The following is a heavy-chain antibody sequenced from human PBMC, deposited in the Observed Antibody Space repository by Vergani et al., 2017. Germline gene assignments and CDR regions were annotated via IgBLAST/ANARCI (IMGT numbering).Heavy chain of an antibody. CDR1: GGSFSGYY. Sequence: QVQLQQWGAGLLKPSETLSLTCAVYGGSFSGYYWSWIRQPPGKGLEWIGEINHSGSTNYNPSLKSRVTISVDTAKNQFSLKLSSVTAADTAVYYCASYGSGRYYEWGQGTLVTVSS. CDR3: ASYGSGRYYE. J-gene: IGHJ4*02. D-gene: IGHD3-10*01. V-gene: IGHV4-34*01. CDR2: INHSGST.